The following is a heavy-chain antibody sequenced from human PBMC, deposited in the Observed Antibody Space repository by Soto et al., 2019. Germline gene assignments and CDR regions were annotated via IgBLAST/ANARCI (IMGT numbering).Heavy chain of an antibody. V-gene: IGHV1-69*01. Sequence: QVQMVQSEAEVTKPGSSLRLSCRTSGGNFNSYSINWMRRAPGRGLEWVGGMTAIFHKRYYAQKFLGRVTITADESTSTVYLELSGLPVEDTAVYYCARERASGNHDYWGQGTPGTVSS. CDR2: MTAIFHKR. J-gene: IGHJ4*02. CDR1: GGNFNSYS. CDR3: ARERASGNHDY. D-gene: IGHD3-10*01.